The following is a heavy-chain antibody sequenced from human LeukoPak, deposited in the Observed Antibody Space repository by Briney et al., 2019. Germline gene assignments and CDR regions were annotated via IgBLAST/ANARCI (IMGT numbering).Heavy chain of an antibody. J-gene: IGHJ3*02. Sequence: GGSLRLSCAASGFTFSSYGMHWVRQAPGKGLEWVAFIRYDGSNKYYAESMKGRFTISRENSKKPLYMKMNSLRAEDTAVYYCAKVGIVVVPAARGAFDIWGQGTMVTVSS. CDR1: GFTFSSYG. CDR3: AKVGIVVVPAARGAFDI. V-gene: IGHV3-30*02. CDR2: IRYDGSNK. D-gene: IGHD2-2*01.